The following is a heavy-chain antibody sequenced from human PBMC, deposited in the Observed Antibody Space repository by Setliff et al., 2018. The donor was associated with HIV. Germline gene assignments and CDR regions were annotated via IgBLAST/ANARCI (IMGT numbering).Heavy chain of an antibody. V-gene: IGHV4-39*01. CDR2: IYYSGST. Sequence: SETLSLTCTVSGGSISSSSYYWGWIRQPPGKGLEWIGSIYYSGSTYYNPSLKSRVTISVDTSKNQFSLKLSSVTAADTAVYYCARHGFSKPMDVWGKGTTVTVS. D-gene: IGHD3-10*01. CDR3: ARHGFSKPMDV. J-gene: IGHJ6*03. CDR1: GGSISSSSYY.